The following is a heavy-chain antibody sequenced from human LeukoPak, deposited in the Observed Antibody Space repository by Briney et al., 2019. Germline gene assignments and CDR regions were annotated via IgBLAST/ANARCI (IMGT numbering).Heavy chain of an antibody. CDR2: ISSSSSHT. CDR1: GFTFSNYS. J-gene: IGHJ4*02. V-gene: IGHV3-21*01. D-gene: IGHD3-22*01. CDR3: AKLILISADD. Sequence: GGSPRLSCVGSGFTFSNYSMNWVRQAPGKGLEWVSSISSSSSHTYYADSVKGRFTISRDNAKNAVYLQMNSLTADDTAVYYCAKLILISADDWGQGTLVSVSS.